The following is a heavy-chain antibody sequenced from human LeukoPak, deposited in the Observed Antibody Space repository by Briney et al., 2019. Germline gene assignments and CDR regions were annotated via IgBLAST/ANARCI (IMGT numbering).Heavy chain of an antibody. CDR1: GGSISNYY. V-gene: IGHV4-59*01. CDR3: ARNTYYYDSRSLYYYYYMDV. J-gene: IGHJ6*03. D-gene: IGHD3-22*01. CDR2: IYYSGST. Sequence: PSETLSLTCTVSGGSISNYYWSWIRQPPGKGLEWIGYIYYSGSTNYNPSLKSRVTISVDTSKNQFSLKLSSVTAADTAVYYCARNTYYYDSRSLYYYYYMDVWGKGTTVTISS.